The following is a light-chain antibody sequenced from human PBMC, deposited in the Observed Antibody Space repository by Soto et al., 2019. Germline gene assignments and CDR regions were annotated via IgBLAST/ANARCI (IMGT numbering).Light chain of an antibody. CDR1: QDINTF. Sequence: IQLTQSPSSLSASVGDRVTLTCRASQDINTFLAWFQHTPGKAPKLLLYSASTLHNGVPSRFSGSGSGTYLALTISSLQPEDFATFYCQQLKTYRYTFCQGTGLDIK. CDR2: SAS. CDR3: QQLKTYRYT. V-gene: IGKV1-9*01. J-gene: IGKJ2*01.